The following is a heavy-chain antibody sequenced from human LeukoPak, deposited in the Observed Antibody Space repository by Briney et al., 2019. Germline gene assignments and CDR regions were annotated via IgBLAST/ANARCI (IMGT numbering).Heavy chain of an antibody. J-gene: IGHJ3*02. D-gene: IGHD3-16*01. CDR1: GFSFSRSG. Sequence: GGSLRLSCAASGFSFSRSGMHWVRQAPGKGLEWVTFIGYDGSKVYYADSVKGRFTISRDNSKNTLYLQMNSLRAEDTAVYYCAKEGRGGFDIWGQGTMVTVSS. CDR3: AKEGRGGFDI. CDR2: IGYDGSKV. V-gene: IGHV3-30*02.